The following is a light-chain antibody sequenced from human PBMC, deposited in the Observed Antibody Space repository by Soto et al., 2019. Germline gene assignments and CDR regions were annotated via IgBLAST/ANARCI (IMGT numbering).Light chain of an antibody. J-gene: IGKJ1*01. Sequence: EIVMTQSPATLSVSPGERATLSCRASKSVGTKLAWYQQKPGQAPRLLIYGASTRATGIPARFGGSGSGTEFTLTISSLQSEDFAVYYCQQYNKWPRTFGQGTKVDIK. CDR2: GAS. CDR1: KSVGTK. CDR3: QQYNKWPRT. V-gene: IGKV3-15*01.